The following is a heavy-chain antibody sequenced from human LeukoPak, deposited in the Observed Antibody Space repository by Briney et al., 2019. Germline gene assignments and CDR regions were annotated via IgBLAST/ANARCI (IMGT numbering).Heavy chain of an antibody. D-gene: IGHD3-10*01. J-gene: IGHJ4*02. CDR3: ARGTFGSYYDY. Sequence: PSETLSLTCTVSGGSISSYYWSWIRQPPGKGLEWIGYIYYSGSTNYNPSLKSRVTISVDTSKNQFSLKLSSVTAADTAVYYCARGTFGSYYDYWGQGTLVTVSS. CDR2: IYYSGST. V-gene: IGHV4-59*08. CDR1: GGSISSYY.